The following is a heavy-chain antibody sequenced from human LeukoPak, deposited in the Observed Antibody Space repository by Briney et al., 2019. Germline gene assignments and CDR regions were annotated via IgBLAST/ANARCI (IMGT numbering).Heavy chain of an antibody. CDR2: IIPIFGTA. Sequence: SVKVSCKASGGTFSSYAISWVRQAPGQGLEWMGGIIPIFGTANYAQKFQGRVTITTDESTSTAYMELSSLRSEDKAVYYCARHNYYDSSGYYYYFDYWGQGTLVTVSS. CDR3: ARHNYYDSSGYYYYFDY. D-gene: IGHD3-22*01. J-gene: IGHJ4*02. V-gene: IGHV1-69*05. CDR1: GGTFSSYA.